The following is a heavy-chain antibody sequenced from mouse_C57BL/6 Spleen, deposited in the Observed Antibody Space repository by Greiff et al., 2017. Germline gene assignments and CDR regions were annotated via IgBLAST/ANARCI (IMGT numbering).Heavy chain of an antibody. CDR3: ARFIYYGSSYEWYFDY. CDR2: IYPGDGDT. J-gene: IGHJ2*01. CDR1: GYAFSSYW. D-gene: IGHD1-1*01. V-gene: IGHV1-80*01. Sequence: LVESGAELVKPGASVKISCKASGYAFSSYWMNWVKQRPGKGLEWIGQIYPGDGDTNYNGKFKGKATLTADKSSSTAYMHLSSLTSEDSAVYFCARFIYYGSSYEWYFDYWGQGTTLTVSS.